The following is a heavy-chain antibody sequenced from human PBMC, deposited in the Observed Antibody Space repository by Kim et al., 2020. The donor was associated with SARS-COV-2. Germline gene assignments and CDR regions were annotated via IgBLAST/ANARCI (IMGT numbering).Heavy chain of an antibody. CDR2: ISSSGSTI. Sequence: GGSLRLSCAASGFTFSSYEMNWVRQAPGKGLEWVSYISSSGSTIYYADSVKGRFTISRDNAKNSLYLQMNSLRAEDTAVYYCARVGGPSSGCFVVDVWGHGTTVTVSS. V-gene: IGHV3-48*03. J-gene: IGHJ6*02. D-gene: IGHD6-19*01. CDR1: GFTFSSYE. CDR3: ARVGGPSSGCFVVDV.